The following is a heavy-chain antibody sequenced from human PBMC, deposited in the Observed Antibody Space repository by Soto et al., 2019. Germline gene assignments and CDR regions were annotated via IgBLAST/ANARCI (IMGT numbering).Heavy chain of an antibody. J-gene: IGHJ3*02. D-gene: IGHD3-3*01. CDR1: GYTFTGYY. V-gene: IGHV1-2*04. CDR2: INPNSGGT. CDR3: ARDVGLTVSGAFDI. Sequence: ASVKVSCKASGYTFTGYYMHWVRQAPGQGLEWMGWINPNSGGTNYAQKFQGWVTMTRDTSISTAYMELSRLRSDDTAVYYCARDVGLTVSGAFDIWGQGTMVTVSS.